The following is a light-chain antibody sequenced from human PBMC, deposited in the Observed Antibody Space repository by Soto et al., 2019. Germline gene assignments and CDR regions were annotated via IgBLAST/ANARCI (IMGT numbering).Light chain of an antibody. V-gene: IGLV2-14*01. Sequence: QSVLTQPASVSGSPGQSITISCTGTNSDIGAYNYVSWYQHHPGKAPKLIIYEVTNRPSGVSNRFSASKSGNTAYLTISGLQAEDEADYYCNSYATTYTLVFGTGTQLTVL. J-gene: IGLJ1*01. CDR1: NSDIGAYNY. CDR3: NSYATTYTLV. CDR2: EVT.